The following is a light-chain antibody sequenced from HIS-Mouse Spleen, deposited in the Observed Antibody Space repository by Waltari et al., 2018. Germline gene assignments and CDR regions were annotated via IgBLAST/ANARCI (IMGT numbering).Light chain of an antibody. J-gene: IGLJ2*01. CDR1: ALPKKY. V-gene: IGLV3-10*01. CDR3: YSTDSSGNHRV. Sequence: SYELTQPPSVSVSPAQTARITCSGAALPKKYAYWYQQKSGQAPVLVIYEDSKRPPGIPERFSGSSSGTMATLTISGAQVEDEADYYCYSTDSSGNHRVFGGGTKLTVL. CDR2: EDS.